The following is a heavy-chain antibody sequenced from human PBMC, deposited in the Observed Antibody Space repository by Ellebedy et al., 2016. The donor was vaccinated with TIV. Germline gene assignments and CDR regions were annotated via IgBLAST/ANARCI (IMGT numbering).Heavy chain of an antibody. CDR3: ARAIGVADCS. CDR2: INSDGSDT. D-gene: IGHD2-21*02. J-gene: IGHJ5*02. CDR1: GFIFSGYW. V-gene: IGHV3-74*01. Sequence: GESLKISCAASGFIFSGYWMHWVRQALGKGLVWVSRINSDGSDTAYADSVRGRFTISRDNAKNSLYLQMNSLRDEDTAVYYCARAIGVADCSWGQGTLVTVSS.